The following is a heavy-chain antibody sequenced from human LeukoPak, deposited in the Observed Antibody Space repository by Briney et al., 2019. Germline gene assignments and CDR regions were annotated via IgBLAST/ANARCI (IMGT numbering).Heavy chain of an antibody. J-gene: IGHJ4*02. V-gene: IGHV4-39*01. Sequence: SETLSLTCTVSGGSIISTRDHWDWIRQPPGKGLEWIGIVHYSGTTYYTHNPSLRSRVTISVDTSKNQFSLEVTSVSAADTATYYCARRLHYYDFWGQGTLVTVSS. CDR2: VHYSGTT. CDR3: ARRLHYYDF. D-gene: IGHD2-21*02. CDR1: GGSIISTRDH.